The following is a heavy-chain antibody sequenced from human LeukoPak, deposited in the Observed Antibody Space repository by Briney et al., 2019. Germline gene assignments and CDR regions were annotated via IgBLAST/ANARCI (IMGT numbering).Heavy chain of an antibody. CDR1: GEYFSGYY. CDR3: ARGKYDSGGYYLDY. D-gene: IGHD3-22*01. CDR2: INHSGST. J-gene: IGHJ4*02. V-gene: IGHV4-34*01. Sequence: PSETLSLTCAVYGEYFSGYYWSWIRQPPGKGLEWIGEINHSGSTNYNPSLKRRVIISVDTSKNQFSLKLSSVTAADTAVYYCARGKYDSGGYYLDYGGQGTLVTVSS.